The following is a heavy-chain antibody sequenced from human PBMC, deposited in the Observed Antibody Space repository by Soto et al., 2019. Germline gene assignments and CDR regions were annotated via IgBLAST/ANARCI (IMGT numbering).Heavy chain of an antibody. CDR1: AGTLANHA. CDR3: GSWLQEGGIGGNYSCGMDV. CDR2: IIPIFGTA. Sequence: VSLKASAGTLANHAISWVHQAPKQGLEWLGGIIPIFGTADYAQKFQGRVTITADEPTSTVHMELSSLRSDDTAVYYCGSWLQEGGIGGNYSCGMDVWGQGTTVTVSS. J-gene: IGHJ6*02. V-gene: IGHV1-69*01. D-gene: IGHD1-1*01.